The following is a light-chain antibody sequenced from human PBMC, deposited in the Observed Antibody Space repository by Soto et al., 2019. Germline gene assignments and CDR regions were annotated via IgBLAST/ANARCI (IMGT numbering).Light chain of an antibody. Sequence: DIVTNHSPLSLTVTPGEPASISCRSSQSLRHSNGYNYLDWYLQNPVQSPQLLIYLGSNRSSVVPDRFSGSGAGTDVTLKISRVEAEDVVVYSCMRALHTPLTSGGGTKVEIK. J-gene: IGKJ4*01. CDR1: QSLRHSNGYNY. CDR3: MRALHTPLT. V-gene: IGKV2-28*01. CDR2: LGS.